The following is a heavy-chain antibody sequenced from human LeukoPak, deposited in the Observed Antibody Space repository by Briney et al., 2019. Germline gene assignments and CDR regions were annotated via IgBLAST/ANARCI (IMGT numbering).Heavy chain of an antibody. Sequence: SETLSLTCAVSGYSIINGYYWAWIRQPPGKGLEWIASIYHSRSTFYNPSLKSRVTISIDTSKNQFSLKLNSVTAADTAVYYCAREGSWDWGQGTLVTVSS. CDR2: IYHSRST. V-gene: IGHV4-38-2*02. CDR1: GYSIINGYY. D-gene: IGHD6-13*01. CDR3: AREGSWD. J-gene: IGHJ4*02.